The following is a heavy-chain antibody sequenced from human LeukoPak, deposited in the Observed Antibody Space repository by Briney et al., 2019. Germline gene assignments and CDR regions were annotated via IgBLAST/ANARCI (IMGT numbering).Heavy chain of an antibody. V-gene: IGHV3-74*01. J-gene: IGHJ4*02. CDR2: TSHDGFI. CDR3: ARDWVYKIDY. D-gene: IGHD5-24*01. CDR1: GFTFSSYV. Sequence: GGSLRLSCETAGFTFSSYVMHWVRRTPGKGLVWVSRTSHDGFISYADSVKGRFTISRDNAKNTLILQMNSLRAEDTAVYYCARDWVYKIDYWGRGTLVTVSS.